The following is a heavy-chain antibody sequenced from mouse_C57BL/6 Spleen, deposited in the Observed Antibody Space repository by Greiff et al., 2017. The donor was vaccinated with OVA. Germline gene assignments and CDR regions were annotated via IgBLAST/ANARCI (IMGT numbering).Heavy chain of an antibody. CDR2: IDPSDSDT. CDR3: AREGFTTYFDY. D-gene: IGHD2-12*01. V-gene: IGHV1-52*01. CDR1: GYTFTSYW. J-gene: IGHJ2*01. Sequence: VQLQQPGAELVRPGSSVKLSCKASGYTFTSYWMHWVKQRPIQGLEWIGNIDPSDSDTHYNQKFKDKATWTVDKSSSTAYMQRSRLTSEDSAVYYGAREGFTTYFDYGGQGTTLTVSA.